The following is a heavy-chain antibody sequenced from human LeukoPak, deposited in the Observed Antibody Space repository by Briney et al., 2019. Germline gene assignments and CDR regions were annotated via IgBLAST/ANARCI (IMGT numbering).Heavy chain of an antibody. Sequence: GRSLRLSCAASGFTFNTYSIYWVRQAPGKGLDWVSGICGRGCCTYYADSVKGRFTISRDNSKNTVYLQMNSLTADDTAVYYCAKTTVGYSSGRYPGWPADCWGQGTLVTVSS. CDR3: AKTTVGYSSGRYPGWPADC. J-gene: IGHJ4*02. V-gene: IGHV3-23*01. CDR2: ICGRGCCT. D-gene: IGHD6-19*01. CDR1: GFTFNTYS.